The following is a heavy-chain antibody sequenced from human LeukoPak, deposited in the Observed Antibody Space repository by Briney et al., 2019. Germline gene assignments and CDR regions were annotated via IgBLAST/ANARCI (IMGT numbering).Heavy chain of an antibody. CDR2: ITSSSTYI. V-gene: IGHV3-21*01. CDR3: ARRWSTDNDDTFDI. J-gene: IGHJ3*02. D-gene: IGHD5/OR15-5a*01. Sequence: GGSLRLSCAASGFTFSSYEMNWVRQAPGKGLEWVSSITSSSTYIYYADSVKGRFTISRDNAENSLYLQMNTLRAEDTAVYYCARRWSTDNDDTFDIWGQGTMVTVSS. CDR1: GFTFSSYE.